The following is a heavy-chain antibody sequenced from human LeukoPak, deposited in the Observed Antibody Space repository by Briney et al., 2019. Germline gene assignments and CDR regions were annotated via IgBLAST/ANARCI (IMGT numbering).Heavy chain of an antibody. CDR3: AGTYYYDSSGYK. D-gene: IGHD3-22*01. CDR2: IIPIFGIA. V-gene: IGHV1-69*05. CDR1: GYTLTELS. Sequence: SVKVSCKVSGYTLTELSMHWVRQAPGQGLEWMGGIIPIFGIANYAQKFQGRVTVTTDESTSTAYMELSSLRSGDTAVYYCAGTYYYDSSGYKWGQGTLVTVSS. J-gene: IGHJ1*01.